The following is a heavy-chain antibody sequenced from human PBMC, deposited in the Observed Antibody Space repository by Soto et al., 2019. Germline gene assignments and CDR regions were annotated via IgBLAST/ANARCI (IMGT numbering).Heavy chain of an antibody. V-gene: IGHV3-23*01. CDR3: ARDPVFTIFGVVISSDV. Sequence: GGSLRLPCASSGITFSSYAMPWVRPAPGKGLEWVSGVSGSGGSTNYADAVKGRFTISRDNSKNTLYLQMNSLRAEDTAVYYCARDPVFTIFGVVISSDVWGQGTTVTVS. J-gene: IGHJ6*02. CDR2: VSGSGGST. CDR1: GITFSSYA. D-gene: IGHD3-3*01.